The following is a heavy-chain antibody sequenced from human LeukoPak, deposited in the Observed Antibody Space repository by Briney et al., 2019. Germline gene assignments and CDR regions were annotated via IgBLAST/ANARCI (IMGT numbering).Heavy chain of an antibody. CDR2: INPSGGST. D-gene: IGHD2-2*01. V-gene: IGHV1-46*01. CDR3: ARDSPGIVVIPAAPDY. J-gene: IGHJ4*02. Sequence: ASVKVSCKASGYTFTSYHIHWVRQAPGQGLEWMGIINPSGGSTTYAQKFQGRVTMTRGTSTSTVYMDLSSLRSEDTAVYYCARDSPGIVVIPAAPDYWGQGTLVTVSS. CDR1: GYTFTSYH.